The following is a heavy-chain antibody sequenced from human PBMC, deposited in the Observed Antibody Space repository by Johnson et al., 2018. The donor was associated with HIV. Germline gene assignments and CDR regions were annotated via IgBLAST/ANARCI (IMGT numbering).Heavy chain of an antibody. CDR1: GFTFSDYA. CDR2: ISDGDDDT. J-gene: IGHJ3*02. CDR3: ANSLLFDAFNI. Sequence: VQLVESGGGLVQPGGSLRLSCAASGFTFSDYAMIWVRQAPGKGLEWVSFISDGDDDTYYADSVKGRFTISRDNSKNTLYLQMNSLRVEDTAVYYCANSLLFDAFNIWGQGRMVTVSS. V-gene: IGHV3-23*04.